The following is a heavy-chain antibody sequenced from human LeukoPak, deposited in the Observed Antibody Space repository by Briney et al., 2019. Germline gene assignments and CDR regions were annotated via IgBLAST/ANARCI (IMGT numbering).Heavy chain of an antibody. CDR2: IYYSGST. J-gene: IGHJ4*02. V-gene: IGHV4-59*08. Sequence: SETLSLTCTVSGDSISTYYWTWIRQPPGKGLEWIGYIYYSGSTNYNPSLKSRVTISVDTSKNQFSLKLSSVTAVDTAVYYCARTDFYGDYDYWGQGTLVTVSS. D-gene: IGHD4-17*01. CDR3: ARTDFYGDYDY. CDR1: GDSISTYY.